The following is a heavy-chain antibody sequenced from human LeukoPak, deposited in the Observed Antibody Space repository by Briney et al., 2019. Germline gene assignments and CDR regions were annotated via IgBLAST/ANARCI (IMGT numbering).Heavy chain of an antibody. D-gene: IGHD1-26*01. CDR1: GGTFSSYA. CDR2: IIPIFGTA. J-gene: IGHJ3*02. Sequence: ASVKVSCKASGGTFSSYAIGWVRQAPGQGLEWMGGIIPIFGTANYAQKFQGRVTITADESTSTAYMELSSLRSEDTAVYYCARNGGSYNYGSDAFDIWGQGTMVTVSS. V-gene: IGHV1-69*13. CDR3: ARNGGSYNYGSDAFDI.